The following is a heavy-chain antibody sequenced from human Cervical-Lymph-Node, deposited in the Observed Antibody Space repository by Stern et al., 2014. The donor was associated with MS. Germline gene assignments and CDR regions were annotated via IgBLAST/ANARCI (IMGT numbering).Heavy chain of an antibody. CDR2: IDDSGTT. Sequence: VQLVESGPGLVKPSQTLSLTCIVSGGSIISDDYYWSWIRQPPGKGLEWIGFIDDSGTTSYKPSLKSRVTISEDTFRNQFSLKLSSVTAADTAMYYCARGSGEPCGKGILVTVSS. CDR3: ARGSGEP. CDR1: GGSIISDDYY. V-gene: IGHV4-30-4*01. J-gene: IGHJ5*02.